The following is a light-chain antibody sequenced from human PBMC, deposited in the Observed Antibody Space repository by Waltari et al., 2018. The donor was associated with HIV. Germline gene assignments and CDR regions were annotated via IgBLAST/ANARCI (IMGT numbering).Light chain of an antibody. CDR3: AAWDDSLIAHV. CDR1: TSNIRSHA. V-gene: IGLV1-44*01. Sequence: QSVLTQPPSMSGTPGQRVTISCSGRTSNIRSHAVNWYQQLPGTAPKLLIYSDNQRPSGVPDRFSGSKSGTSASLAISGLQSDDEADYYCAAWDDSLIAHVFGPGTKVTVL. J-gene: IGLJ1*01. CDR2: SDN.